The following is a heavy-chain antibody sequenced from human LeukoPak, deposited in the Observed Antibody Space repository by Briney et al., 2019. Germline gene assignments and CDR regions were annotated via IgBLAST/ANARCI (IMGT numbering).Heavy chain of an antibody. Sequence: SETLSLTCTVPGVSISTYYWSWIRQPPGKGLEWIGYIYYSGNTNYNPSLKSRVTISVDTSENQFSLKLSSVTAADTAVYYCARAYTSWSFDYWGQGTLVTVSS. CDR3: ARAYTSWSFDY. D-gene: IGHD2-2*02. J-gene: IGHJ4*02. CDR1: GVSISTYY. CDR2: IYYSGNT. V-gene: IGHV4-59*01.